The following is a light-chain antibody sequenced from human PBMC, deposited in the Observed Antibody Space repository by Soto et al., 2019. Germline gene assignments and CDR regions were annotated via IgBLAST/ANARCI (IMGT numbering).Light chain of an antibody. Sequence: ETVLTQSPGTLSLSPGERATLSCRASQTIRSNYLAWYRQPPGQAPRLIIYGASNTATGIADRFSSSGSGTDFTLIISRLEPEDFALYYCQQYGSSPCTFGQGTKVEIK. CDR2: GAS. CDR3: QQYGSSPCT. CDR1: QTIRSNY. V-gene: IGKV3-20*01. J-gene: IGKJ1*01.